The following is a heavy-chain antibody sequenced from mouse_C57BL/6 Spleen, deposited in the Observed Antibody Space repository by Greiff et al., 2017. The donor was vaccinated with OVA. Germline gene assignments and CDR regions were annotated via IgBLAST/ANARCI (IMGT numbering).Heavy chain of an antibody. CDR2: IDPSDSET. D-gene: IGHD2-5*01. Sequence: QVQLQQPGAELVRPGSSVKLSCKASGYTFTSYWMHWVKQRPIQGLEWIGNIDPSDSETHSNQKFKDKATLTVDKSSSTAYMQLSSLTSEDSAVYYCARTYYSNYDYYAMDYWGQGTSVTVSS. J-gene: IGHJ4*01. CDR3: ARTYYSNYDYYAMDY. CDR1: GYTFTSYW. V-gene: IGHV1-52*01.